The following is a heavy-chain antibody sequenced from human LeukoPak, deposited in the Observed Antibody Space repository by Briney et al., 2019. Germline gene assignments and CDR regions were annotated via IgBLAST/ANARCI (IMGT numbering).Heavy chain of an antibody. CDR3: ARDLRAYCGGACYLELDY. CDR1: GFTFSSFG. V-gene: IGHV3-33*01. CDR2: IWYDGTNK. Sequence: GGSLRLSCAASGFTFSSFGMHWVRQAPGKGLEWVAVIWYDGTNKYYADSVKGRFTISRDNSKNTLYLQMSSLRAEDTAVYFCARDLRAYCGGACYLELDYWGQGTLVTVSS. J-gene: IGHJ4*02. D-gene: IGHD2-21*02.